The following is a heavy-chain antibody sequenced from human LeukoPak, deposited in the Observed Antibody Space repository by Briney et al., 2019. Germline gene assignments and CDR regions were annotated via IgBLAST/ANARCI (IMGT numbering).Heavy chain of an antibody. CDR3: ARSSYYYAADAFDI. Sequence: SETLSLTCSVSGASISSGSNYWGWIRQPPGKTLEWIGSIYSSGSTYYNSSLQSRVIIIIDTPKNHFSLTLSSVTAADTAVYYCARSSYYYAADAFDIWGPGTMVTVSS. CDR1: GASISSGSNY. J-gene: IGHJ3*02. CDR2: IYSSGST. D-gene: IGHD3-10*01. V-gene: IGHV4-39*07.